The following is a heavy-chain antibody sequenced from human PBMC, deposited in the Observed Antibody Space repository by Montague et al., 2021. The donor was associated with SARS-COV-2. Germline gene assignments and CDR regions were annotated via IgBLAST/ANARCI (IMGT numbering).Heavy chain of an antibody. Sequence: SLRLSCAASGFTFDDFAMHWVRQAPGKGLEWVSSISWNSNNINYADSVKGRFTISRDNAENSLYLHMDSLRTDDTAFYYCAKDIFCATFSCEDSRVFDSWGQGTLVTVSS. V-gene: IGHV3-9*01. CDR2: ISWNSNNI. J-gene: IGHJ4*02. CDR1: GFTFDDFA. D-gene: IGHD2/OR15-2a*01. CDR3: AKDIFCATFSCEDSRVFDS.